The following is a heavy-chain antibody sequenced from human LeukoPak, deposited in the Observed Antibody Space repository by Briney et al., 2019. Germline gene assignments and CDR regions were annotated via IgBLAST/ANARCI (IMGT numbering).Heavy chain of an antibody. D-gene: IGHD1-26*01. Sequence: PGGSLRLSCAASGLTFSNYAMSWFRQAPGKGLEWVSGITSGFTPHYADSLKGRFTISRDNSKNTFHLQMNSLRAEDTAVYYCAKDYSDSRVGDVFFEYWGQGTLVTVSS. CDR1: GLTFSNYA. J-gene: IGHJ4*02. CDR3: AKDYSDSRVGDVFFEY. V-gene: IGHV3-23*01. CDR2: ITSGFTP.